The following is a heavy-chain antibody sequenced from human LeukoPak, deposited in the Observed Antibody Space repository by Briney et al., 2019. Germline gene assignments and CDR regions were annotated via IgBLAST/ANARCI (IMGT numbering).Heavy chain of an antibody. CDR2: VSNSGYNT. CDR1: GFSVTSCA. CDR3: ARHDGSSFIYYIDH. J-gene: IGHJ4*02. Sequence: GGSLRLSCAASGFSVTSCAMSWVRQAPGKGLEWVSTVSNSGYNTLYADSVKGRFTISRDISQNTLHLQMSSLRAEDTALYYCARHDGSSFIYYIDHWGQGALVTVSS. V-gene: IGHV3-23*01. D-gene: IGHD1-26*01.